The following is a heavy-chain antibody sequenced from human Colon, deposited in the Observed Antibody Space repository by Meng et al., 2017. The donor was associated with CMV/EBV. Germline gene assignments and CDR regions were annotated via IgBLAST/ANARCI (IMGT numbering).Heavy chain of an antibody. V-gene: IGHV3-72*01. Sequence: SLRLSCAGSGFTFGDHYMDWRRQAPGKGLEWVGRISNKAKSYTTQYAASVKGRFTISGDESKNSVYLQMNGLKTEDTAVYFCVRVVDWGQGTLVTVSS. CDR1: GFTFGDHY. CDR2: ISNKAKSYTT. D-gene: IGHD3-10*01. J-gene: IGHJ4*02. CDR3: VRVVD.